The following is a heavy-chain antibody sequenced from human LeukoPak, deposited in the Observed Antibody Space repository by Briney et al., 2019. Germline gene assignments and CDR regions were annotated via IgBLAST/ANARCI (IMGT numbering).Heavy chain of an antibody. J-gene: IGHJ5*02. V-gene: IGHV4-39*02. Sequence: SETLSLTCTVSGGSISSSSYYWGWIRQPPGKGLEWIGSIYYNGSTYYNPSLKSRVTISVDTSKNQFSLKLSSVTAADTAVYYCARDIVATIGGPNWFDPWGQGTLVTVSS. CDR3: ARDIVATIGGPNWFDP. CDR1: GGSISSSSYY. D-gene: IGHD5-12*01. CDR2: IYYNGST.